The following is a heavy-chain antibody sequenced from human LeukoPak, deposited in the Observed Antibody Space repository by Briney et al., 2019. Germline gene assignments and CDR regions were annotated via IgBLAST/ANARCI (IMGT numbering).Heavy chain of an antibody. CDR3: ARDPDSYGLLWGNENWFDP. D-gene: IGHD5-18*01. Sequence: SETLSLTCAVYGESFSDYYWNWIRQPPGKGLEWIGEINHSGSTNYNPSLKSRVTISVDTSKNQFSLKLSSVTAADTALYYCARDPDSYGLLWGNENWFDPWGQGTLVTVSS. CDR2: INHSGST. J-gene: IGHJ5*02. CDR1: GESFSDYY. V-gene: IGHV4-34*01.